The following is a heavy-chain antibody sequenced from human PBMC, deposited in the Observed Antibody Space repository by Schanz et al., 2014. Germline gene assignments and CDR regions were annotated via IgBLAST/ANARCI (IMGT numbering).Heavy chain of an antibody. CDR3: ARGYSGYSHFDY. Sequence: QVQLVQSGAEVKKPGASMKVSCKASGRTFIVYHVLHWVRQAPGQGLEWMGRINTNTANPTYAQGFTGRFVYTLDASVTTAYLEISSLKAEDTAVYYCARGYSGYSHFDYGGQGALVTVSS. CDR1: GRTFIVYHV. CDR2: INTNTANP. D-gene: IGHD5-12*01. J-gene: IGHJ4*02. V-gene: IGHV7-4-1*02.